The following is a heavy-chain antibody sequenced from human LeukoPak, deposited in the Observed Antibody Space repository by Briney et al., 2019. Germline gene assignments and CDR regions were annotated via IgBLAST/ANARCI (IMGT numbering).Heavy chain of an antibody. D-gene: IGHD3-22*01. Sequence: SETLSLTCSVSGYTIGSGYYWAWIRQPPGKGLEWIGYIYYSGSTNYNPSLKSRVTISVDTSKNQFSLKLSSVTAADTAVYYCARGDYYDSSGYQSPSFDYWGQGTLVTVSS. V-gene: IGHV4-61*01. J-gene: IGHJ4*02. CDR2: IYYSGST. CDR1: GYTIGSGYY. CDR3: ARGDYYDSSGYQSPSFDY.